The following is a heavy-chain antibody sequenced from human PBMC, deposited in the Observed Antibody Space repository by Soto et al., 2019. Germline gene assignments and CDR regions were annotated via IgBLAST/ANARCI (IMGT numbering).Heavy chain of an antibody. D-gene: IGHD3-22*01. CDR2: IAVGSGYT. V-gene: IGHV1-58*01. Sequence: SVKVSCKAAGFTFTSSAFQWVRQARGQRLEWIGWIAVGSGYTNYAQRFQDRVTLTRDMSTATTYMELSRLTSEDTAVYYCAREVRLWDSSGYYRLSGPYFDYWGQGTLVTVSS. CDR3: AREVRLWDSSGYYRLSGPYFDY. J-gene: IGHJ4*02. CDR1: GFTFTSSA.